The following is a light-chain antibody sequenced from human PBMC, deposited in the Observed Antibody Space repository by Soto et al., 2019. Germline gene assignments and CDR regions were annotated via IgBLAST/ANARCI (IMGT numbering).Light chain of an antibody. Sequence: EVMLTQSPGTLSLSPGERATLSCRASQSVSSNYLAWYQQKSGQAPRLLIYGASNRATGIPDRFSGSGSGTDFTLTISRLEPEDFPLYYCQQYDTSPRTFGQGTKVEFK. CDR1: QSVSSNY. J-gene: IGKJ1*01. CDR3: QQYDTSPRT. V-gene: IGKV3-20*01. CDR2: GAS.